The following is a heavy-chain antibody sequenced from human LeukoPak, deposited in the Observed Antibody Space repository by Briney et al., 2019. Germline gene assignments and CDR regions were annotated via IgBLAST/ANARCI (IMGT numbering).Heavy chain of an antibody. J-gene: IGHJ3*01. Sequence: SQTLSLTCALSGDSVSNKDRAWNWITQSPSRGVEWLGRTYYRSQWYNDYARSVMSRISVDPDTSKNQFSLQLRSVTPDDTAVYYCAGGYAFDVWGQGTTVIVSS. V-gene: IGHV6-1*01. CDR2: TYYRSQWYN. CDR1: GDSVSNKDRA. CDR3: AGGYAFDV.